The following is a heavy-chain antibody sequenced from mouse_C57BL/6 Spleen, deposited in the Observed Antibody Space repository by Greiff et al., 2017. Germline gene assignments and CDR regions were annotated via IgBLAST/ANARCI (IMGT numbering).Heavy chain of an antibody. CDR2: IDPSDSYT. D-gene: IGHD2-5*01. CDR1: GYTFTSYW. CDR3: ARVYYSNSYAMDY. Sequence: QVQLQQPGAELVMPGASVKLSCKASGYTFTSYWMHWVKQRPGQGLEWIGEIDPSDSYTNYNQEFKGKSTLTVDKSSSTAYMQLSSLTSEDSAVYYCARVYYSNSYAMDYWGQGTSVTVSS. V-gene: IGHV1-69*01. J-gene: IGHJ4*01.